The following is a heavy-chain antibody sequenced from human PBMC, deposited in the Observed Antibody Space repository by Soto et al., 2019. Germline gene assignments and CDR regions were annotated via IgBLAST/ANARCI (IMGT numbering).Heavy chain of an antibody. V-gene: IGHV3-23*01. CDR3: AKDRYYYDSSGYYRERFYFDY. J-gene: IGHJ4*02. Sequence: GSLRLSCAASGFTFSSYVLNWVRQAPGKGLEWVSTISGSGGTTYYADSVKGRFTISRDNSKNTLYLQMNSLRAEDTAVYYCAKDRYYYDSSGYYRERFYFDYWGQGTLVTVSS. CDR1: GFTFSSYV. CDR2: ISGSGGTT. D-gene: IGHD3-22*01.